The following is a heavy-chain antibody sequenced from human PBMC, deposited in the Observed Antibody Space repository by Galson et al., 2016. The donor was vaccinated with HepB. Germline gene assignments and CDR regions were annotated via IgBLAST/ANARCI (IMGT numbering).Heavy chain of an antibody. CDR1: GLNFSTFG. D-gene: IGHD4-23*01. CDR2: IWHDGTNR. Sequence: SLRLSCAVSGLNFSTFGMHWVRQAPGKGLGWVAVIWHDGTNRYYSDSVKGRFTISRDNSNNTLYLQMNSLRVDDTAMYYCARVFRPETLDLWGQGTLVTVSS. V-gene: IGHV3-33*01. J-gene: IGHJ5*02. CDR3: ARVFRPETLDL.